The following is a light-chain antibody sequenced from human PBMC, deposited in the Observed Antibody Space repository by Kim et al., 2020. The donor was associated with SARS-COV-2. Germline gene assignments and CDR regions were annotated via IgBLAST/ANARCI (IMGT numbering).Light chain of an antibody. Sequence: VTLSCTGSSSNIGAGYDVHWYQQLPGTAPKLLIYGNSNRPSGVPDRFSGSKSGTSASLAITGLQAEDEADYYCQSYDSSLSGYVVFGGGTQLTVL. V-gene: IGLV1-40*01. CDR1: SSNIGAGYD. J-gene: IGLJ2*01. CDR2: GNS. CDR3: QSYDSSLSGYVV.